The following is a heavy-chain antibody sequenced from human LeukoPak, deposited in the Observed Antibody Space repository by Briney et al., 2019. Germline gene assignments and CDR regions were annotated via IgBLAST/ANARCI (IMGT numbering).Heavy chain of an antibody. J-gene: IGHJ4*02. CDR3: AKTTGIAAAGPKGGGYYFDY. D-gene: IGHD6-13*01. CDR1: GFTFSRYG. CDR2: ISYDGSNK. Sequence: GRSLRLSCAASGFTFSRYGMHWVRQAPGKGLEWVAVISYDGSNKYYADSVKGRFTISRDNSKNTLYLQMNSLRAEDTAVYYCAKTTGIAAAGPKGGGYYFDYWGQGTLVTVSS. V-gene: IGHV3-30*18.